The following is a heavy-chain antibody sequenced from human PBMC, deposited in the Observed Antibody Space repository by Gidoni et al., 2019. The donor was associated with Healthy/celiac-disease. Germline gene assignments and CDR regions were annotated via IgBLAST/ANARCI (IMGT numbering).Heavy chain of an antibody. CDR2: ISYDGSNK. CDR3: AKDKGESCSSTSCYEGLVDY. J-gene: IGHJ4*02. CDR1: GFTFSSYG. D-gene: IGHD2-2*01. V-gene: IGHV3-30*18. Sequence: QVQLLESGGGVVQPGRSLRPSCAASGFTFSSYGMHWVRQAPGKGLEWVAVISYDGSNKYYADSVKGRFTISRDNSKNTLYLQMNSLRAEDTAVYYCAKDKGESCSSTSCYEGLVDYWGQGTLVTVSS.